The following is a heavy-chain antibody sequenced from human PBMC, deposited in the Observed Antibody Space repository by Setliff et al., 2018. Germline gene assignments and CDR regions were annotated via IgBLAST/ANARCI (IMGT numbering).Heavy chain of an antibody. Sequence: SETLSLTCTVSGGSISSGVYYWAWIRQPPGKGLEWIGRIDYRGDTYYNASLKSRLTLSVDTSKHQVLLNLRSVTAADTAVYYCARTGTYRYFDYWGQGTQVTVSS. V-gene: IGHV4-39*01. CDR1: GGSISSGVYY. CDR2: IDYRGDT. D-gene: IGHD1-1*01. CDR3: ARTGTYRYFDY. J-gene: IGHJ4*02.